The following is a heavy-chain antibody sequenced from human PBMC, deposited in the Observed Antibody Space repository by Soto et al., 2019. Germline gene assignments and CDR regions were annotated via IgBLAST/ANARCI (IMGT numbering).Heavy chain of an antibody. CDR1: GFTFSSYG. Sequence: GGSLRLSCAASGFTFSSYGMHWVRQAPGKGLEWVAVIWYDGSNKYYADSVKGRFTISRDNSKNTLYLQMNSLRAEDTAVYYCTPTVTPNYSYYYSMGVWGQGTTVTVS. CDR3: TPTVTPNYSYYYSMGV. CDR2: IWYDGSNK. V-gene: IGHV3-33*01. J-gene: IGHJ6*02. D-gene: IGHD4-17*01.